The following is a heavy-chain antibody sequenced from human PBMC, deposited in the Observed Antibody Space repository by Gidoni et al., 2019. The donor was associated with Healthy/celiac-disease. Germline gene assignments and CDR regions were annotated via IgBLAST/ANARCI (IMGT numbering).Heavy chain of an antibody. D-gene: IGHD3-10*01. V-gene: IGHV4-39*01. Sequence: QLHLQESGPGLAKPSEPLSLPCTLPGCSISSSSYYWGWIRQPPGKGLEWIGSIYYSGSTYYNPSLKSRVTISVDTSKNQFSLKLSSVTAADTAVYYCARLTALLWFGELLYYFDYWGQGTLVTVSS. CDR3: ARLTALLWFGELLYYFDY. CDR1: GCSISSSSYY. CDR2: IYYSGST. J-gene: IGHJ4*02.